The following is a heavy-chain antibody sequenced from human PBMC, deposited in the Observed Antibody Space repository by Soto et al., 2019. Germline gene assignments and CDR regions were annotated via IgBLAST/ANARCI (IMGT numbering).Heavy chain of an antibody. CDR2: IYWDDDK. J-gene: IGHJ4*02. V-gene: IGHV2-5*02. Sequence: QITLKESGPTLVKPTQTLTLTCTFSGFSFSTSGVGVGWIRQPPGKALEWLALIYWDDDKRYSPSLKSRLTITKVTSKNQVVLTMTNMDPVDTATYYCAHRLGGIGVAGTFDYWGQGTLVTVSS. CDR1: GFSFSTSGVG. CDR3: AHRLGGIGVAGTFDY. D-gene: IGHD6-19*01.